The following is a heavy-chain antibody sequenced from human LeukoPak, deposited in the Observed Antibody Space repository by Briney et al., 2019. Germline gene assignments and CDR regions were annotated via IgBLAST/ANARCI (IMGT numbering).Heavy chain of an antibody. Sequence: SETLSLTCTVSGGSISSGGYYWSWIRQPPGKGLEWIGYIYHSGSTYYNPSLKSRVTISVDRSKNQFSLKLSSVTAADTAVYYCARGGYVPSGMDVWGQGTTVTVSS. CDR2: IYHSGST. CDR3: ARGGYVPSGMDV. CDR1: GGSISSGGYY. V-gene: IGHV4-30-2*01. J-gene: IGHJ6*02. D-gene: IGHD5-12*01.